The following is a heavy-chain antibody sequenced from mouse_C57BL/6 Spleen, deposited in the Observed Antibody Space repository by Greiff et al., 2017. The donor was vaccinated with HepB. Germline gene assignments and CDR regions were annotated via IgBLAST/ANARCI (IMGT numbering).Heavy chain of an antibody. CDR1: GFTFSSYA. CDR3: TRDLGGYYPYFDV. D-gene: IGHD2-3*01. J-gene: IGHJ1*03. Sequence: EVQLVESGEGLVKPGGSLKLSCAASGFTFSSYAMSWVRQTPEKRLEWVAYISSGGDYIYYADTVKGRFTISRDNARNTLYLQMSSLKSEDTAMYYCTRDLGGYYPYFDVWGTGTTVTVSS. CDR2: ISSGGDYI. V-gene: IGHV5-9-1*02.